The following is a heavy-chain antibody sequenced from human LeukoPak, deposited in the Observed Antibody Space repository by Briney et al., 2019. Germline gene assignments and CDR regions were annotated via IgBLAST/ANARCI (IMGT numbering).Heavy chain of an antibody. Sequence: SETLSLTCTVSGGSISSYYWSWIRQPPGQGLEWIGYIYYSGSTNYNPSLKSRVTISVDTSKNQFSLKLSSVTAAETAVYYCARVRRDGYPSWGQGTLVTVSS. D-gene: IGHD5-24*01. V-gene: IGHV4-59*01. J-gene: IGHJ4*02. CDR1: GGSISSYY. CDR3: ARVRRDGYPS. CDR2: IYYSGST.